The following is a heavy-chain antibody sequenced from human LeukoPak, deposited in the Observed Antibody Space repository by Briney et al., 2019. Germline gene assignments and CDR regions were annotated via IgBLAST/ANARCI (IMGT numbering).Heavy chain of an antibody. D-gene: IGHD2-2*01. CDR3: ARRLGGASCYDY. J-gene: IGHJ4*02. CDR2: IKQDGSEK. V-gene: IGHV3-7*03. CDR1: GFTFSNYW. Sequence: GGSLRLSCAASGFTFSNYWMSWVRQAPGKGLEWVANIKQDGSEKHYVDSVKGRFIISRDNAKNSLYLQMNGLRAEDMAVYYCARRLGGASCYDYWGQGTLVTVSS.